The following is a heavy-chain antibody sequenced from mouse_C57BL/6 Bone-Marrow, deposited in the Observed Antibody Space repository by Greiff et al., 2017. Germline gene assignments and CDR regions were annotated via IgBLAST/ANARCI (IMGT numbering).Heavy chain of an antibody. CDR3: AIISYDYDGFAY. V-gene: IGHV1-69*01. J-gene: IGHJ3*01. Sequence: VQLQQPGAELVMPGASVKLSCKASGYTFTSYWMHWVKQRPGQGLEWIGEIDPSDSYTNYNQKFKGKSTLTVDKSSSTAYMQLSSLTSEDSAVXYCAIISYDYDGFAYWGQGTLVTVSA. CDR2: IDPSDSYT. D-gene: IGHD2-4*01. CDR1: GYTFTSYW.